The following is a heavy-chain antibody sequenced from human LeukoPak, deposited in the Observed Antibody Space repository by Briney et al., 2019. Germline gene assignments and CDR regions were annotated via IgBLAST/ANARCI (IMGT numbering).Heavy chain of an antibody. CDR3: AREGSMVQGVMPGNDC. V-gene: IGHV3-48*03. CDR2: MSSSGSMT. CDR1: GFSFSNYE. J-gene: IGHJ4*02. Sequence: ETGGSLRLSCAASGFSFSNYEMNWVRQTPGKGLEWVSYMSSSGSMTWYADSVKGRFTISRDNAKRSLYLQMNSLRVEDTAVYYCAREGSMVQGVMPGNDCWGQGTLVTVSS. D-gene: IGHD3-10*01.